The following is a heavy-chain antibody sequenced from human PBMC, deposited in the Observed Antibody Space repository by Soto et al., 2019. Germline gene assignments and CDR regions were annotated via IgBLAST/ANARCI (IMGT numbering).Heavy chain of an antibody. V-gene: IGHV3-23*01. J-gene: IGHJ4*02. D-gene: IGHD6-13*01. Sequence: PGGSLRLSCAASGFTFSSYAMKWVRQAPGKGLEWVSGVTGSGSSTYYADSVKGRLTISRDNSKNTLYLQMNSLRAEDTAVYYCAKDDGDSSSWDIKNQFWGLGTLVTVSS. CDR1: GFTFSSYA. CDR3: AKDDGDSSSWDIKNQF. CDR2: VTGSGSST.